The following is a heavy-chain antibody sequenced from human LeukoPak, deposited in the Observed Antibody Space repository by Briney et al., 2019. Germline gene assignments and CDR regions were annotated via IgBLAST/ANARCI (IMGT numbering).Heavy chain of an antibody. D-gene: IGHD3-10*01. Sequence: GGSLRLSCAASGFTFSSYSMNWVRQAPGKGLEWVSSISSSSSYIYYADSVKGRFTISRDNAKNSLYLRMNSLRAEDTAVYYCARASRAEIEYYYGSGSYIPYGMDVWGQGTTVTVSS. CDR2: ISSSSSYI. CDR1: GFTFSSYS. CDR3: ARASRAEIEYYYGSGSYIPYGMDV. J-gene: IGHJ6*02. V-gene: IGHV3-21*01.